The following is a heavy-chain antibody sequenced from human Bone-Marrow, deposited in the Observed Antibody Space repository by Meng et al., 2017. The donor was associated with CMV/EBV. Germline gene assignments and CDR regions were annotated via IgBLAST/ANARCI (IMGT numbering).Heavy chain of an antibody. Sequence: GESLKISCAASGFTFSSYWMHWVRQAPGKGLVWVSRINSDGSSTSYADSVKGRFTISRDNAKNTLYLQMNSLRAEDTAVYYCAKDILGGQLVSGVFDYWGQGTLVTVSS. D-gene: IGHD6-6*01. J-gene: IGHJ4*02. CDR3: AKDILGGQLVSGVFDY. V-gene: IGHV3-74*01. CDR2: INSDGSST. CDR1: GFTFSSYW.